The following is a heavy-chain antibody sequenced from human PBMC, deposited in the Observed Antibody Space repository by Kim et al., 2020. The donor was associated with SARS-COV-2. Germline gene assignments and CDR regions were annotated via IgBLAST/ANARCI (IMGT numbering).Heavy chain of an antibody. J-gene: IGHJ6*02. CDR1: GFTFTDYY. D-gene: IGHD2-8*02. Sequence: ASVKVSCKASGFTFTDYYMHWVRQAPGRGLEWMGWINPNTGGTTSAQKFQGRVTMTRDTSISTAYMELSRLESDDTAVYYCARERVTVVYYGMDVWGQGTTVTVSS. CDR2: INPNTGGT. CDR3: ARERVTVVYYGMDV. V-gene: IGHV1-2*02.